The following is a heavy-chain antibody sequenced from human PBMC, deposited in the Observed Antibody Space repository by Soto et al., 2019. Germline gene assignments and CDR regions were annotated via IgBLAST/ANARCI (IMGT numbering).Heavy chain of an antibody. V-gene: IGHV1-2*02. CDR1: GYTFTGYY. CDR2: INPNSGGT. CDR3: ARDTPDDYGDYVIYYGMDV. Sequence: ASVKVSCKASGYTFTGYYMHWVRQAPGQGLEWMGWINPNSGGTNYAQKFQGRVTMTRDMSISTAYMELSRLRSDDTAVYYCARDTPDDYGDYVIYYGMDVWGQGTTVTVSS. J-gene: IGHJ6*02. D-gene: IGHD4-17*01.